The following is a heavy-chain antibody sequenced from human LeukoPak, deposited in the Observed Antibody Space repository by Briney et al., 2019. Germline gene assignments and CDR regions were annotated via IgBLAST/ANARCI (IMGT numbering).Heavy chain of an antibody. V-gene: IGHV3-48*02. CDR2: ISSSSSTI. J-gene: IGHJ4*02. CDR3: ARGRAQYYYDSSGYYYFDY. Sequence: PGGSLRLSCAASGFTFSSYSMNWVRQAPGKGLEWVSYISSSSSTIYYADSVKGRFTISRDNAKNSLYLQMNSLRDEDTAVYYCARGRAQYYYDSSGYYYFDYWGQGTLVTVSS. D-gene: IGHD3-22*01. CDR1: GFTFSSYS.